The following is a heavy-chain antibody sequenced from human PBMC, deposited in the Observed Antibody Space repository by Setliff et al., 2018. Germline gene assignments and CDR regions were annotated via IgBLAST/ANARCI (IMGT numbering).Heavy chain of an antibody. CDR2: IIPMFGTA. D-gene: IGHD6-19*01. J-gene: IGHJ6*03. CDR3: ARGPSGWSSATSRYYFYMDV. Sequence: SVKVSCKASGGTFSIYGISWVRQAPGQGLEWMGGIIPMFGTANYAQKFQGRVTITADGSTSTAYMELTSLRSDDAAVYYCARGPSGWSSATSRYYFYMDVWGKGTTVTVSS. V-gene: IGHV1-69*13. CDR1: GGTFSIYG.